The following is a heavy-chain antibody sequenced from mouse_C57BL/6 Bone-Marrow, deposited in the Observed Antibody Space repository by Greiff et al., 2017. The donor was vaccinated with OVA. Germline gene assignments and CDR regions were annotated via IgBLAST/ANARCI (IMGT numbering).Heavy chain of an antibody. CDR2: IDPNSGGT. Sequence: VQLQQPGAELVKPGASVKLSCKASGYTFTSYWMHWVKQRPGRGLEWIGRIDPNSGGTKYNEKFKSKAKLTVDKPSSTAYMHLSSLPSEDSAVYYCARHGYYWYFDVWGTGTTVTVSS. CDR1: GYTFTSYW. V-gene: IGHV1-72*01. CDR3: ARHGYYWYFDV. D-gene: IGHD2-2*01. J-gene: IGHJ1*03.